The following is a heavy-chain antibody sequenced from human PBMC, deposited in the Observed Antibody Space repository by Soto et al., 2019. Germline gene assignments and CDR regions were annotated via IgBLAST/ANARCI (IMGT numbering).Heavy chain of an antibody. CDR3: ARSSARRSLVNWFDP. Sequence: ASVKVSCKASGYIFTNHYIHWVRQAPGQGLEWMGIINPSGGSTNYLQKFQGRITMTRDTSTSTVYMELSSLRSEDTAVYYCARSSARRSLVNWFDPWGQGTLVTVS. J-gene: IGHJ5*02. D-gene: IGHD3-16*02. CDR1: GYIFTNHY. CDR2: INPSGGST. V-gene: IGHV1-46*01.